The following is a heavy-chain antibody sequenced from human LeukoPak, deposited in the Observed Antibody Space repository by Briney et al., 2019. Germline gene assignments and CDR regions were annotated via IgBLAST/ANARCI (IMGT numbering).Heavy chain of an antibody. CDR3: ARGERLGLDY. D-gene: IGHD7-27*01. J-gene: IGHJ4*02. CDR2: IYYSGHT. Sequence: SETLSLTCTVSGDSVSGYYWDWIRQPPGKGLEWIGYIYYSGHTNYNPSLKSRVTISIDTSKNQFSLKLSSVTAADTAVYYCARGERLGLDYWGQGTLVTVSS. CDR1: GDSVSGYY. V-gene: IGHV4-59*02.